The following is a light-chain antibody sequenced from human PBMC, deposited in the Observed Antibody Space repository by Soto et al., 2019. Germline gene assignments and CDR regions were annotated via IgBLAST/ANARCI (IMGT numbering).Light chain of an antibody. Sequence: VITQSPLSRPFTLLHPSSISCRSSQSFVYSDGNTYLNWYQQKPGQAPRLLIYGASTRATGIPARFSGSGSGTEFTLTISSLQSEDFAVYSCQQYNNWPITFGQGTRLEIK. J-gene: IGKJ5*01. CDR1: QSFVYSDGNTY. CDR3: QQYNNWPIT. V-gene: IGKV3-15*01. CDR2: GAS.